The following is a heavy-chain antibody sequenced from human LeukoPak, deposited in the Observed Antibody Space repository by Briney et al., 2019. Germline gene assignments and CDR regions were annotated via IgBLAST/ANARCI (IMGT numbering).Heavy chain of an antibody. CDR2: ISSSSSYI. D-gene: IGHD3-10*01. CDR3: AKDISRTGSGSYYSGYFDY. CDR1: GFTFSSYS. V-gene: IGHV3-21*04. Sequence: GGSLRLSCAASGFTFSSYSMNWVRQAPGKGLEWVSSISSSSSYIYYADSVKGRFTISRDNAKNSLYLQMNSLRAEDTALYCCAKDISRTGSGSYYSGYFDYWGQGTLVTVSS. J-gene: IGHJ4*02.